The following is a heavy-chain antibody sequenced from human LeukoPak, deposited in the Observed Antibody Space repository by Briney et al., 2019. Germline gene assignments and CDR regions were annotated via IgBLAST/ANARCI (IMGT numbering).Heavy chain of an antibody. V-gene: IGHV6-1*01. CDR1: GDSVSINSAA. CDR3: ARDRFGEPEGFDY. Sequence: SPTLSLTFAISGDSVSINSAAWNWVRQSPSRGLEWLGSTYYRSKWYNDYAVCVKSRITINPDTSKNQFSLQLNSVTPEDTAVYYCARDRFGEPEGFDYWGQGTLVTVSS. CDR2: TYYRSKWYN. D-gene: IGHD3-16*01. J-gene: IGHJ4*02.